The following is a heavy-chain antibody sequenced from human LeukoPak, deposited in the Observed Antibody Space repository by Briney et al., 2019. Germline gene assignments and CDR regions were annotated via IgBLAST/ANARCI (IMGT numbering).Heavy chain of an antibody. CDR1: GYTFTSYD. D-gene: IGHD4-17*01. Sequence: ASVKVSCKASGYTFTSYDINWVRQATGQGLEWMGWMNPNSGNTGYAQKFQGRVTMTRNTSISTAYMELSGLRSEDTAVYYCARAPAHSMTTVTTPDYWGQGTLVTVSS. CDR3: ARAPAHSMTTVTTPDY. J-gene: IGHJ4*02. V-gene: IGHV1-8*01. CDR2: MNPNSGNT.